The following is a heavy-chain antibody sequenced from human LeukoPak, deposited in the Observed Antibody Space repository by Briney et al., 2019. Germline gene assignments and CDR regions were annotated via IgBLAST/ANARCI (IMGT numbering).Heavy chain of an antibody. CDR1: GFSLNKNA. CDR3: AKGAYDFLEIAYFDY. CDR2: VIGSSGAT. D-gene: IGHD3-3*01. J-gene: IGHJ4*02. Sequence: GGSLRLSCAASGFSLNKNAMNWVRQAPGKGLEWVAVVIGSSGATDYADSVKGRFTISRGNSKNTLFLQMNSLRAEDTAIYYCAKGAYDFLEIAYFDYWGQGALVTVSS. V-gene: IGHV3-23*01.